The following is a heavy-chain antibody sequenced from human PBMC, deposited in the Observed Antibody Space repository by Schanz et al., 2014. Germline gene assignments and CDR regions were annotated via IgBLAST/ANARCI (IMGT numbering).Heavy chain of an antibody. CDR1: GYTFNNHG. D-gene: IGHD1-26*01. V-gene: IGHV1-18*01. CDR3: ARDHTTESYYSAGPPIDY. Sequence: QVQLVQSGGEVKKPGASATVSCKASGYTFNNHGISWVRQAPGQGLEWMGWISVYHGHTNYAEKVHGRVTMTRDTSTSTVYMELSSLRSEDTAVYYCARDHTTESYYSAGPPIDYWGQGTLLTVSS. J-gene: IGHJ4*02. CDR2: ISVYHGHT.